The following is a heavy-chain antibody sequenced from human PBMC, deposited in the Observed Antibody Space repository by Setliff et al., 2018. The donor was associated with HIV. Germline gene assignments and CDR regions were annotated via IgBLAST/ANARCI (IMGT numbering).Heavy chain of an antibody. CDR2: IFYSGIT. Sequence: PSETLSLTCTVSGGSFTSRSYYWGWIRQPPGKGLEWIGSIFYSGITYYNPSLKSRVTISVDTSKNQFSLNLTSVTAADTAVYYCARSKTFYDFWGGYHTHGASKIWGLGTMVTVSS. J-gene: IGHJ3*02. CDR3: ARSKTFYDFWGGYHTHGASKI. D-gene: IGHD3-3*01. V-gene: IGHV4-39*01. CDR1: GGSFTSRSYY.